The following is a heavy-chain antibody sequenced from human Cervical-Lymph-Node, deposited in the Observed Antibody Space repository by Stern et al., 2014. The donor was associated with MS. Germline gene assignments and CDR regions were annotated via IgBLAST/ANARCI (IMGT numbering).Heavy chain of an antibody. CDR1: GFPFSNDG. CDR3: ARDGQSVDIVATGALDP. Sequence: VQLGESGVGVVQPGRSLRLPCAASGFPFSNDGMHWVRPAPGKGLEWGAVIWYGGSNKLYVDSVKGRFTISRDNSKNTLYLQMNNLRAEDTAVYYCARDGQSVDIVATGALDPWGQGTLVTVSS. V-gene: IGHV3-33*01. D-gene: IGHD5-12*01. J-gene: IGHJ5*02. CDR2: IWYGGSNK.